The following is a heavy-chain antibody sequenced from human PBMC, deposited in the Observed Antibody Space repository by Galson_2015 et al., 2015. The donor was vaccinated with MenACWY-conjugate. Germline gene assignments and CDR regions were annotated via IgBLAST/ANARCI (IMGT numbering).Heavy chain of an antibody. V-gene: IGHV3-11*05. D-gene: IGHD3-9*01. Sequence: SLRLSCAASGFTFSDYYMRWIRQAPGKGLEWVSYISSSSSYTNYADSVKGRFTISRDNAKNSLYLQMNSLRAEDTAVYYCARAAISNYYYYGMDVWGQGTTVTVSS. J-gene: IGHJ6*02. CDR3: ARAAISNYYYYGMDV. CDR1: GFTFSDYY. CDR2: ISSSSSYT.